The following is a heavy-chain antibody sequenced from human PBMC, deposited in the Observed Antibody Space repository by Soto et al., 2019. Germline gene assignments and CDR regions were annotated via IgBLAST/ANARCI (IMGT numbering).Heavy chain of an antibody. J-gene: IGHJ4*02. CDR3: ARGYDFWSGRLDFDY. CDR1: GYTFTSYG. V-gene: IGHV1-18*01. CDR2: ISAYNGNT. Sequence: GASLKVSCKASGYTFTSYGISWVRQAPGQGLEWMGWISAYNGNTNYAQKLQGRVTMTTDTSTSTAYMELRSLRSDDTAVYYCARGYDFWSGRLDFDYWGQGTLVTSPQ. D-gene: IGHD3-3*01.